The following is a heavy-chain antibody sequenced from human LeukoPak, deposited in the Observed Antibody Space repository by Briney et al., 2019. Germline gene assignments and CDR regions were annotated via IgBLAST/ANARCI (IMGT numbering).Heavy chain of an antibody. J-gene: IGHJ4*02. CDR3: AKRAVVIRVILVGFHKEAYYFES. CDR2: ISDSGGST. Sequence: GGSLRLSCAVSGITLSNYGMSWVRQAPGKGLEWVAGISDSGGSTKYADSVKGRFTIARDNRKNTLYLQMNSLRAEDTAVYFCAKRAVVIRVILVGFHKEAYYFESWGQGALVTVSS. V-gene: IGHV3-23*01. D-gene: IGHD3/OR15-3a*01. CDR1: GITLSNYG.